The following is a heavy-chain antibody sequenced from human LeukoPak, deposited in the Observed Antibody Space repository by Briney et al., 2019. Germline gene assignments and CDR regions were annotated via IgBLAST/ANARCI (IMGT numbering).Heavy chain of an antibody. D-gene: IGHD1-1*01. V-gene: IGHV4-59*01. J-gene: IGHJ4*02. CDR1: GGSISSYY. CDR2: IYYSGST. Sequence: KSSETLFLTCTVSGGSISSYYWSWIRQPPGKGLEWIGYIYYSGSTNYNPSLKSRVTISVDTSKNQFSLKLSSVTAADTAVYYCARLSKRSYYFDYWGQGTLVTVSS. CDR3: ARLSKRSYYFDY.